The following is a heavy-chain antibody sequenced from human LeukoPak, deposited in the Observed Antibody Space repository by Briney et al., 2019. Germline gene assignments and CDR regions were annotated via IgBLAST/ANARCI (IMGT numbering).Heavy chain of an antibody. CDR1: GFMFTSYW. CDR2: TNRRGDIT. Sequence: GSLRLSCAASGFMFTSYWMSWVRQAPGKGLEWVSGTNRRGDITGYADFVRGRFTISRDNAKNSLYLQMNSLRVEDTALYHCARKGLGGELGGFDSWGQGTLVTVSS. V-gene: IGHV3-20*01. D-gene: IGHD1-7*01. CDR3: ARKGLGGELGGFDS. J-gene: IGHJ4*02.